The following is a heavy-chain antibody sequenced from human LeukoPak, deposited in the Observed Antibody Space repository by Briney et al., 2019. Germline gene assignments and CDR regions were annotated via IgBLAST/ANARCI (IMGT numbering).Heavy chain of an antibody. CDR1: GGSISSYY. V-gene: IGHV4-59*08. CDR3: ARRIAVAGYFDY. Sequence: PSETLSPTCTVSGGSISSYYWSWIRQPPGKGLEWIGYFYYSGSTKYNPSLKSRVAISVDTSKNQFSLQLSSVTAADTAVYYCARRIAVAGYFDYWGQGTLVTVSS. J-gene: IGHJ4*02. CDR2: FYYSGST. D-gene: IGHD6-19*01.